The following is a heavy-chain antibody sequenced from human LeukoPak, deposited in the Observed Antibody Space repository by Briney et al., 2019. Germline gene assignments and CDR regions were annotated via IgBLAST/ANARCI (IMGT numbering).Heavy chain of an antibody. D-gene: IGHD5-12*01. CDR2: IWYDGSDK. V-gene: IGHV3-33*01. CDR1: GFIFSNHG. J-gene: IGHJ4*02. Sequence: GGSLRLSCTASGFIFSNHGMLWVRQAPGKGLEWVAVIWYDGSDKFYADSVKGRFTISRDNSKNTRYLQMNSLRAEDTAVYYCGMLRAFYFDYWGLGTLVTVSS. CDR3: GMLRAFYFDY.